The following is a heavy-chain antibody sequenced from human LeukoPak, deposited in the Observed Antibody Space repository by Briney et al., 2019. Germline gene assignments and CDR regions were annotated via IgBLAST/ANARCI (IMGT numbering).Heavy chain of an antibody. Sequence: GGSLRLSCAVSGFTFSDYYMTWIRQAPGKGLEWISDVSDSGRTRGYADSVKGRFTVSRDNARNSLYLQMNSLRADDTAVYYCARTLYDYDYAYYYGMDVWGQGTTVTVSS. CDR3: ARTLYDYDYAYYYGMDV. CDR1: GFTFSDYY. J-gene: IGHJ6*02. D-gene: IGHD4-17*01. V-gene: IGHV3-11*01. CDR2: VSDSGRTR.